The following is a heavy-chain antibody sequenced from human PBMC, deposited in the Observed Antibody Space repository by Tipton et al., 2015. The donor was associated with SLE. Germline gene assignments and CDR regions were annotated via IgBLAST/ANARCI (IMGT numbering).Heavy chain of an antibody. CDR2: IYYRGTT. V-gene: IGHV4-59*08. CDR3: ARQAGYFRYLDY. J-gene: IGHJ4*02. CDR1: YGSISGYY. D-gene: IGHD3-9*01. Sequence: TLSLTCTVSYGSISGYYWSWIRQPPGKGLEWIGYIYYRGTTNYNPSLKSRVTISVDTSKNQFSLKLTSVTAADTAVYYCARQAGYFRYLDYWGQGTLVTVSS.